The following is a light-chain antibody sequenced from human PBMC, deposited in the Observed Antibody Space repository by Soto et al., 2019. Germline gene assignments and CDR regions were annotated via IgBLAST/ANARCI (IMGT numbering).Light chain of an antibody. CDR3: QQYYNVPRVT. Sequence: DIQMTQSPSSLSASVGDRVTITCQASQDIRNYLHWYQQRPGEAPKLLIYDASNLETGIPSRFSGSGSGTYFTLNISSQQPEDFATYFCQQYYNVPRVTFGPGTKVDLK. V-gene: IGKV1-33*01. CDR2: DAS. J-gene: IGKJ3*01. CDR1: QDIRNY.